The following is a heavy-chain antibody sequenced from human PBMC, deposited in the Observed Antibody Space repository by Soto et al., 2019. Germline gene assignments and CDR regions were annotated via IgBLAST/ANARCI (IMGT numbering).Heavy chain of an antibody. CDR3: VRDLQRFSSWYDYLDS. J-gene: IGHJ4*02. CDR1: GYAFDNYG. V-gene: IGHV1-18*01. D-gene: IGHD6-13*01. Sequence: QVQLVQSGDEVEKPGASVKVSCKASGYAFDNYGISWVRQAPGQGPEWMGWISNYNGNTNYAQKCQGRVTMTTDRSTSTAHMELRSLRSDDTAVYYCVRDLQRFSSWYDYLDSWGQGTRVTVSS. CDR2: ISNYNGNT.